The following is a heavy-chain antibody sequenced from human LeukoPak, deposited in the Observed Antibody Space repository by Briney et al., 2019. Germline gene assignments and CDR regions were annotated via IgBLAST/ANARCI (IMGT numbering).Heavy chain of an antibody. V-gene: IGHV4-34*01. CDR2: INHSGST. J-gene: IGHJ3*02. CDR1: GGSFSGYY. D-gene: IGHD4/OR15-4a*01. CDR3: AREGTIDAFDI. Sequence: SETLSLTCAVYGGSFSGYYWSWIRQPPGKGREWIGEINHSGSTNHNPSLKSRVTISVDTSKNQFSLKLSSETDADTPVYYCAREGTIDAFDIWGQGTMVTVSS.